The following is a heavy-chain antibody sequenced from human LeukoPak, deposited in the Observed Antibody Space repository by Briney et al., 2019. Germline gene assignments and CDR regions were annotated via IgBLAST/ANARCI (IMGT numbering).Heavy chain of an antibody. Sequence: GGSLRLSCAASGFTDSSNYMSWVRQAPGKGLEWVSVIYSGGSTYYADSVKGRFTISRDNSKNTLYLQMNSLRAEDTAVYYCARGHYSSSSYYFDYWGQGTLVTVSS. CDR2: IYSGGST. CDR1: GFTDSSNY. D-gene: IGHD6-6*01. CDR3: ARGHYSSSSYYFDY. J-gene: IGHJ4*02. V-gene: IGHV3-66*02.